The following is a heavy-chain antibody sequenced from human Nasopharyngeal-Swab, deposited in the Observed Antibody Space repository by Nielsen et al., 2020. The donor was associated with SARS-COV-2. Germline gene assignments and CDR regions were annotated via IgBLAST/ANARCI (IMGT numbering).Heavy chain of an antibody. CDR1: GFTFSSYS. D-gene: IGHD3-22*01. J-gene: IGHJ4*02. CDR2: ISSSSSYI. CDR3: ARCLYDSSGYDEILFDY. Sequence: GGSLRLSCAASGFTFSSYSMNWVRQAPGKGPEWVSSISSSSSYIYYADSVKGRFTISRDNAKNSLYLQMNSLRAEDTAVYYCARCLYDSSGYDEILFDYWGQGTLVTVSS. V-gene: IGHV3-21*01.